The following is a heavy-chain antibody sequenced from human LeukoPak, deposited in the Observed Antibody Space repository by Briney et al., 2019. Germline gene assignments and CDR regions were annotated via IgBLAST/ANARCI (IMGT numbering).Heavy chain of an antibody. V-gene: IGHV1-2*02. Sequence: ASVKASCKASGYTFTGYYMHWVRQAPGQGLEWMGWINPNSGGTNYAQKFQGRVTMTRDTSISTAYMELSRLRSDDTAVYYRARTRASVYYDSSGYHPHFDYWGQGTLVTVSS. D-gene: IGHD3-22*01. CDR2: INPNSGGT. CDR3: ARTRASVYYDSSGYHPHFDY. CDR1: GYTFTGYY. J-gene: IGHJ4*02.